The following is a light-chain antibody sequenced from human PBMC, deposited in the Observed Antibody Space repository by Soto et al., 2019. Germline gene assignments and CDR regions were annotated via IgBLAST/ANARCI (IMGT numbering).Light chain of an antibody. CDR1: RSNIGNNY. CDR2: DNN. CDR3: GTWDSSLSAGV. Sequence: QSVLTQPPSVSAAPGQKVPISCSGSRSNIGNNYVSWYQQLPGTAPKLLIYDNNKRPSGIPDRFSGSKSGTSATLGITGLQTGDEADYYCGTWDSSLSAGVFGGGTQLTVL. J-gene: IGLJ2*01. V-gene: IGLV1-51*01.